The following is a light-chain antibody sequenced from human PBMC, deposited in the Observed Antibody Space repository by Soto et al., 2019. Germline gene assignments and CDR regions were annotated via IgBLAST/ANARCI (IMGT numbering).Light chain of an antibody. J-gene: IGKJ2*01. CDR3: QQYLNLPPS. CDR2: DAS. V-gene: IGKV1-33*01. CDR1: QDVSTF. Sequence: DIQMTQSPSFLPASVGDRVTITCQASQDVSTFLNWYQQKPGKAPKLLIYDASNLETGVPPRFSGSGSGTDFTLTISNLQSEDIATYYCQQYLNLPPSFGQGNKV.